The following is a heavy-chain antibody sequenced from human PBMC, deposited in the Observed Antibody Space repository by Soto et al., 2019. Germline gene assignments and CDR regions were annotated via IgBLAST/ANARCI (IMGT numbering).Heavy chain of an antibody. CDR2: IGYDGIKK. V-gene: IGHV3-33*01. CDR3: PTDRVSWISDGPMDV. D-gene: IGHD2-2*03. CDR1: GCTLTNYG. J-gene: IGHJ6*02. Sequence: GRSLRLSCAACGCTLTNYGIHWVRQAPGKGLEGVAVIGYDGIKKYYAVSVKGRYTITRENSNSTMYLEMSSLRAEDTAIYYCPTDRVSWISDGPMDVSRQGTVVTVSS.